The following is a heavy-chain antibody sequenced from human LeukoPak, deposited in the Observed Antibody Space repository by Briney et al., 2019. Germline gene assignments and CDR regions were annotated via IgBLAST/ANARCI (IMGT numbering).Heavy chain of an antibody. CDR3: ARLPRRMVRGVIKYWYFDL. D-gene: IGHD3-10*01. V-gene: IGHV4-34*01. Sequence: PSETLSLTCAVYGGSFSGYYWSWIRQPPGKGLEWIGEINHSGSTNYNPSLKSRVTISVDTSKNQFSLKLSSVIAADTAVYYCARLPRRMVRGVIKYWYFDLWGRGTLVTVSS. CDR2: INHSGST. CDR1: GGSFSGYY. J-gene: IGHJ2*01.